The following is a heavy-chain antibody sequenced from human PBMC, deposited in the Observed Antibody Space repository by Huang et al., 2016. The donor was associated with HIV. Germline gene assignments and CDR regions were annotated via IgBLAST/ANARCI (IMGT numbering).Heavy chain of an antibody. Sequence: QVQLEQWGAGLLKASETLSLTCAVYGGSFRGYYWNWLRQAPGKGLEWVGEINHSGNTNYNPALKGRVNMSLETAKSHSSLYLTYLGAADTGTYFCARRYNSRRDYWGRGTLVTVHS. CDR1: GGSFRGYY. CDR2: INHSGNT. CDR3: ARRYNSRRDY. J-gene: IGHJ4*02. D-gene: IGHD3-22*01. V-gene: IGHV4-34*02.